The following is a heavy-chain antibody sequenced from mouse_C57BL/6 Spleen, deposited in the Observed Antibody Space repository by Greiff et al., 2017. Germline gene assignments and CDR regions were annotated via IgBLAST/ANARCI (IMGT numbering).Heavy chain of an antibody. V-gene: IGHV1-69*01. CDR1: SYTFTSYW. D-gene: IGHD4-1*01. Sequence: QVQLKQPGAELVMPGASVKLSCKASSYTFTSYWMHWVKQRPGQGLEWIGEIDPSDSYTNYNQKFKGKSTLTVDKSSSTAYMQLSSLTSEDSAVYYCARYWDYFGYWGQGTTLTVSS. CDR2: IDPSDSYT. CDR3: ARYWDYFGY. J-gene: IGHJ2*01.